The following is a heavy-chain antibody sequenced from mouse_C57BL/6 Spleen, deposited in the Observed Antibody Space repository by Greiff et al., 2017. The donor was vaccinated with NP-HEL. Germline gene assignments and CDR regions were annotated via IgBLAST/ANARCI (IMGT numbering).Heavy chain of an antibody. CDR1: GYSITSGYY. CDR2: ISYDGSN. V-gene: IGHV3-6*01. D-gene: IGHD2-2*01. Sequence: EESGPGLVKPSQSLSLTCSVTGYSITSGYYWNWIRQFPGNKLEWMGYISYDGSNNYNPSLKNRISITRDTSKNQFFLKLNSVTTEDTATYYCARDRGYGEDYWGQGTSVTVSS. J-gene: IGHJ4*01. CDR3: ARDRGYGEDY.